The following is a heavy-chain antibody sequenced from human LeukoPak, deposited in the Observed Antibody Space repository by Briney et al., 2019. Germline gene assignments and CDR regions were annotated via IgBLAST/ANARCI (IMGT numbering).Heavy chain of an antibody. CDR2: IYSGGST. J-gene: IGHJ4*02. V-gene: IGHV3-66*04. CDR1: GFTVSSNY. Sequence: GGSLRLSCAASGFTVSSNYMSWVRQAPGKGLEWVSVIYSGGSTYYADSVKGRFTISRDNSKNTLYLQMNSRRAEDTAVYYCARLRRGYFDYWGQGTLVTVSS. CDR3: ARLRRGYFDY.